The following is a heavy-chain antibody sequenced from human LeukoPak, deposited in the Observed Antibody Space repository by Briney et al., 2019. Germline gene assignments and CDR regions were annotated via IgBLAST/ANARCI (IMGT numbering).Heavy chain of an antibody. CDR2: ISSSSSYI. J-gene: IGHJ6*02. Sequence: GGSLRLSCAASGFTFSSCSMNWVRQAPGKGLEWVSSISSSSSYIYYADSVKGRFTISRDNAKNSLYLQMNSLRAEDTAVYYCARDRIAAAGTQDYYYYGMDVWGQGTTVTVSS. CDR1: GFTFSSCS. D-gene: IGHD6-13*01. V-gene: IGHV3-21*01. CDR3: ARDRIAAAGTQDYYYYGMDV.